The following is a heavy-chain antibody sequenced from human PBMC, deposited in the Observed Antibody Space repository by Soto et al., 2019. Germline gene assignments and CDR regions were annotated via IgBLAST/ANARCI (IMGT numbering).Heavy chain of an antibody. Sequence: QVQPVQSGAEVKKPGSSVKVSCKASGSTFSTYAITWVRQAPGQGLAWLGGIIPIFGTTDYTWKFQGRDSIGAAESTSTVFIELSSLTSENSAVYYCARGVGAYYFDYWGQGTLVTVSS. CDR3: ARGVGAYYFDY. CDR1: GSTFSTYA. CDR2: IIPIFGTT. D-gene: IGHD1-26*01. V-gene: IGHV1-69*01. J-gene: IGHJ4*02.